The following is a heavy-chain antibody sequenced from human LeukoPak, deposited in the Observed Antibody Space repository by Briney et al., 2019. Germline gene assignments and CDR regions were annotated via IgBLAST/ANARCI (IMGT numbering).Heavy chain of an antibody. V-gene: IGHV3-74*01. CDR3: ARGGYHHGFDI. CDR2: IDNDGSDS. CDR1: EFTFTNYW. J-gene: IGHJ3*02. Sequence: GGSLRLSCAASEFTFTNYWMHWVRQAPGEGLVWVSRIDNDGSDSIYADSVKGRFTISRDNAKNTVYLQMHGLRAYDTAVYYCARGGYHHGFDIWGQGTMVTVSS. D-gene: IGHD1-14*01.